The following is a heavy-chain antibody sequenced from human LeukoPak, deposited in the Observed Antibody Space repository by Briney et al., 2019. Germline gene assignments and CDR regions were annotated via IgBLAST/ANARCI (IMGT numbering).Heavy chain of an antibody. CDR3: ARHTPGGSSAREDDAFDI. Sequence: SETLSLTCTVSGGSISSYYWSWIRQPPGKGLEWIGYIYYSGSTNYNPSPKSRVTISVDTSKNQFSLKLSSVTAADTAVYYCARHTPGGSSAREDDAFDIWGQGTMVTVSS. CDR1: GGSISSYY. V-gene: IGHV4-59*01. CDR2: IYYSGST. D-gene: IGHD6-6*01. J-gene: IGHJ3*02.